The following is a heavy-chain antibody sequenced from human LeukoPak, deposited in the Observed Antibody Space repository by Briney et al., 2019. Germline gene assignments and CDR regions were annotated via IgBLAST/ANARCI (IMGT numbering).Heavy chain of an antibody. J-gene: IGHJ4*02. CDR2: IKSKTDGGTT. Sequence: KAGGSLRFSCAASGFTFSNAWMSWVRQAPGKGLEWVGHIKSKTDGGTTDYAAPVKGRFTISRDDSKITLYLQMNSLKTEDTAAYYCSQQQLVQDYWGQGTLVTVSS. CDR1: GFTFSNAW. D-gene: IGHD6-13*01. CDR3: SQQQLVQDY. V-gene: IGHV3-15*01.